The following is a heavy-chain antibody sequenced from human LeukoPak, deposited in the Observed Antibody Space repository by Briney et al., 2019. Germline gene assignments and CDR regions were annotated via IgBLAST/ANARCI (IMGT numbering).Heavy chain of an antibody. Sequence: GASVKVSCKASGYTFTGYYMHWVRQAPGQGLEWMAWINPSSGDTNYAQKFQGRVTMTRDTSINTAYMELSRLRSDDTAVYYCARGEVIAMAGRGFDYWGQGTLVIVSS. V-gene: IGHV1-2*02. J-gene: IGHJ4*02. CDR3: ARGEVIAMAGRGFDY. D-gene: IGHD6-19*01. CDR2: INPSSGDT. CDR1: GYTFTGYY.